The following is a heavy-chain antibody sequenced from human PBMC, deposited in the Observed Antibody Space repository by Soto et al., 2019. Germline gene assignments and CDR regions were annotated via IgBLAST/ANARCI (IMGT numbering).Heavy chain of an antibody. D-gene: IGHD1-20*01. J-gene: IGHJ5*02. Sequence: SETLSLTCTVSGGSIRVQGYYWTWIRQAPGKGLEWVGSSYYSGTSYFNPALKGRVTISVDTSTNQFSLRLISVTAADTAVYYCTRGYNWNDYDFDPWGQGTLVTVSS. V-gene: IGHV4-39*01. CDR2: SYYSGTS. CDR3: TRGYNWNDYDFDP. CDR1: GGSIRVQGYY.